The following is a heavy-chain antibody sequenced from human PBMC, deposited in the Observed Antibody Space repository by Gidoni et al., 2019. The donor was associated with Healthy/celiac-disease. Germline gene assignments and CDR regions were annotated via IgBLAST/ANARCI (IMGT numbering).Heavy chain of an antibody. J-gene: IGHJ5*02. V-gene: IGHV2-26*01. Sequence: QVTLKESGPVLVNPPEPLPLTCTVSGFPLSNARMGVSWIRQPPGKALEWLAHIFSNDEKSYSTSLKSRLTISKDTSKSQVVLTMTNMDPVDTATYYCARIHRTRFDPWGQGTLVTVSS. CDR3: ARIHRTRFDP. CDR1: GFPLSNARMG. CDR2: IFSNDEK.